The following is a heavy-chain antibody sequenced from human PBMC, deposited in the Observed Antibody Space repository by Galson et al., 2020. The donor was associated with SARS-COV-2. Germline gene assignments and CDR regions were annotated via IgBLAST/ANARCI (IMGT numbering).Heavy chain of an antibody. J-gene: IGHJ6*02. CDR2: ISNSGTT. CDR3: ATMILGGLGFFQYYGMDV. CDR1: GGSSYSGDYY. Sequence: SETLSLTCTVSGGSSYSGDYYWSWIRQPPGKGLEWIGYISNSGTTDYSTSLKSRVTISLDTSKTQVSLKLTSVTAADTAVYYCATMILGGLGFFQYYGMDVWGQGTTVTVSS. V-gene: IGHV4-30-4*01. D-gene: IGHD3-3*01.